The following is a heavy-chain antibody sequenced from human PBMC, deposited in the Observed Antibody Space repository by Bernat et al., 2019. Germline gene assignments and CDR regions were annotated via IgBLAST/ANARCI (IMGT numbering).Heavy chain of an antibody. Sequence: VQPGGSLRLSCAASGFTFSSYSMSWVRQAPGKGLEWVSAISGSGGSTYDADSVKGRFTISRDNYKNTLYLQMNSLRAEDTDVYYCAKEERSYSSGWHDYFDYWGQGTL. J-gene: IGHJ4*02. CDR3: AKEERSYSSGWHDYFDY. V-gene: IGHV3-23*01. D-gene: IGHD6-19*01. CDR1: GFTFSSYS. CDR2: ISGSGGST.